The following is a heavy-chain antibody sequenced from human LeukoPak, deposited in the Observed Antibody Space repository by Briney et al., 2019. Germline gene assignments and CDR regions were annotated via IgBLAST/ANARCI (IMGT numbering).Heavy chain of an antibody. J-gene: IGHJ4*02. CDR1: GFTLSTYW. D-gene: IGHD3-9*01. CDR2: INQDGSEK. CDR3: ARGAILRYFD. V-gene: IGHV3-7*05. Sequence: GGSLRLSCAASGFTLSTYWMSWVRQAPGKGLEWVANINQDGSEKYYVDSVKGRFTISRDNAKNSLYLQMNSLRAVDTAVYYCARGAILRYFDWGQGTLVTVSS.